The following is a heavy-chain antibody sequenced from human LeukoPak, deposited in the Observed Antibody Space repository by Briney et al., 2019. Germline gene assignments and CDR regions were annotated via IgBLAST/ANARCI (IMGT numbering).Heavy chain of an antibody. Sequence: GGSLRLSCAASGFTFDDYGMSWVRQAPGKGLEWFSGINWTGGSTGYADSVKGRLTISRDNAKNSLYLQMNSLRAEDTALYYCARLVGGGSGTIGGQGTLVTVSS. CDR3: ARLVGGGSGTI. CDR1: GFTFDDYG. D-gene: IGHD3-10*01. V-gene: IGHV3-20*04. J-gene: IGHJ4*02. CDR2: INWTGGST.